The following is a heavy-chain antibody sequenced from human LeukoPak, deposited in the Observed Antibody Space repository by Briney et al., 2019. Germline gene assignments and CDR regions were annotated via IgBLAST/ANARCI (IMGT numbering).Heavy chain of an antibody. J-gene: IGHJ5*02. CDR2: IRSKTYGGTA. D-gene: IGHD1-26*01. CDR3: TRGLGGTASGSYL. V-gene: IGHV3-49*03. Sequence: GGSLRLSCTASGFTFGDYTMSWFRQAPGKGLEWVGFIRSKTYGGTAEYAASVKGRFTISRDDSKSSAYLQMNSLKTEDTAVYYCTRGLGGTASGSYLWGQGTLVTVSS. CDR1: GFTFGDYT.